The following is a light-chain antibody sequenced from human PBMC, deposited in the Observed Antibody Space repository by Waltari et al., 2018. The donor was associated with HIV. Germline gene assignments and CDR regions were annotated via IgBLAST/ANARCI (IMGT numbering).Light chain of an antibody. CDR1: PSNIGIKT. CDR3: ASWEASLNGWV. J-gene: IGLJ3*02. CDR2: GNY. Sequence: QSVVTQPPSVSGTPGQTVTISCSGSPSNIGIKTVNWYQHLPGTAPKRLIYGNYQRPSGVPDRFSASKSGTSASLAISGLQSEDEADYYCASWEASLNGWVFGGGTKLTVL. V-gene: IGLV1-44*01.